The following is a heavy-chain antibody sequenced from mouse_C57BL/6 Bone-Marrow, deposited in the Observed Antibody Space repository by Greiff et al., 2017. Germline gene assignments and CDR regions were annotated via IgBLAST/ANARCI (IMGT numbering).Heavy chain of an antibody. D-gene: IGHD3-3*01. V-gene: IGHV1-81*01. J-gene: IGHJ4*01. CDR2: IYPRSGNT. CDR1: GYTFTSCG. Sequence: QVQLQQSGAELARPGASVTLSCKASGYTFTSCGVSWVKQRTGRGLVWIGEIYPRSGNTYYTEKFKGKATLTADKSSSTAYMELRSLTSEDSAVYVCAREGLDYYAMDYWGQGTSVTVSS. CDR3: AREGLDYYAMDY.